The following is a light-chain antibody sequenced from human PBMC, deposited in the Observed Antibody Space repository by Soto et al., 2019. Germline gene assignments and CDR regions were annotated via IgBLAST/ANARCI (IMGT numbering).Light chain of an antibody. Sequence: DIQMTQSPSSLSASVGDRVTITCRASQGTSRYLAWYQQKLGTAPKLLIYAASTLQSGAPSRFIGSRSGTDFTLTISSLQPEDFATYYCQQLFTFGQGTRLEI. V-gene: IGKV1-9*01. CDR2: AAS. J-gene: IGKJ5*01. CDR1: QGTSRY. CDR3: QQLFT.